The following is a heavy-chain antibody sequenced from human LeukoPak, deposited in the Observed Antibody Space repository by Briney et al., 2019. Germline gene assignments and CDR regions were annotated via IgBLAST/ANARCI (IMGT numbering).Heavy chain of an antibody. CDR1: GGSFSGYY. J-gene: IGHJ5*02. CDR2: INHSGST. V-gene: IGHV4-34*01. D-gene: IGHD2-15*01. CDR3: ARGHGSATLSDSFWFDP. Sequence: SETLSLTCAVYGGSFSGYYWSWIRQPPGKGLEWIGEINHSGSTNYNPSLKSRVTISVDTSKNQFSLKLSSVTASDTAVYYCARGHGSATLSDSFWFDPWGQGTLVTVSS.